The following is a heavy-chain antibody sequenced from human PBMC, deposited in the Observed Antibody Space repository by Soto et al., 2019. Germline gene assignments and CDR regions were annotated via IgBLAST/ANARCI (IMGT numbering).Heavy chain of an antibody. J-gene: IGHJ4*02. V-gene: IGHV4-59*02. Sequence: LSLPFTVSGXSVSLYSWSWMRQPPGKGLEWVGYMDYTGSTNPNPSLTSRVSMSPDTSKNQFSLKLYSVTAADTAVYYCARARGNYFDSWGQGTLVTVSS. CDR1: GXSVSLYS. D-gene: IGHD1-26*01. CDR2: MDYTGST. CDR3: ARARGNYFDS.